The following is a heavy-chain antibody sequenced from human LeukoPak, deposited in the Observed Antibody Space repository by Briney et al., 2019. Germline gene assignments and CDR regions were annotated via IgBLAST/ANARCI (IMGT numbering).Heavy chain of an antibody. Sequence: ASVKVSCKASGYTFTSYDINWVRQATGQGLEWMGWMTPNSGNTGYAQKFQGRVTMTRNTSISTAYMELSSLRSEDTAVYYCARGARAIVVVPAANYYYYGMDVWGQGTTVTVSS. V-gene: IGHV1-8*01. CDR3: ARGARAIVVVPAANYYYYGMDV. CDR2: MTPNSGNT. D-gene: IGHD2-2*01. J-gene: IGHJ6*02. CDR1: GYTFTSYD.